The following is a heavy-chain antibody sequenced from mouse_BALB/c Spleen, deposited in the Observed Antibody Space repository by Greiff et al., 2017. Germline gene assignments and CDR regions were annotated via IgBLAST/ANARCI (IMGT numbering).Heavy chain of an antibody. V-gene: IGHV1S82*01. CDR1: GYSFTSYW. D-gene: IGHD2-1*01. J-gene: IGHJ3*01. CDR3: AGYGNYVAFAY. CDR2: IHPSDSET. Sequence: QVQLQQPGAELVRPGASVKLSCKASGYSFTSYWMNWVKQRPGQGLEWLGMIHPSDSETRLNQKFKDKATLTVDKSSSTAYMQLSSHTSEDSAVYYCAGYGNYVAFAYWGQGTLVTVSA.